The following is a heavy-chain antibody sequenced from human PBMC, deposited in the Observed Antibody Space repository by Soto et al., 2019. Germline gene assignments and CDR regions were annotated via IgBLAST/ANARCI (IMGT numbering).Heavy chain of an antibody. Sequence: SSETLSLTCTVYGGSISSSSYYWGWIRQPPGKGLEWIGSIYYSGSTYHNPSLKSRVTISVDTSKNQFSLKLSSVTAADTAVYYCARHGWGQELPYNWFDPWGQGTLVTVSS. CDR3: ARHGWGQELPYNWFDP. CDR2: IYYSGST. J-gene: IGHJ5*02. CDR1: GGSISSSSYY. V-gene: IGHV4-39*01. D-gene: IGHD1-26*01.